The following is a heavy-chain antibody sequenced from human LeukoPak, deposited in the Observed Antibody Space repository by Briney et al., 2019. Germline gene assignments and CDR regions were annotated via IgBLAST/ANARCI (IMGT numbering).Heavy chain of an antibody. CDR3: ASSPPTGGFYYYGMDV. CDR2: IYYSGST. J-gene: IGHJ6*04. CDR1: GGSISSGDYY. Sequence: SETLSLTCTVSGGSISSGDYYWSWIRQPPGKGLEWIGYIYYSGSTYYNPSLKSRFTISVDTSKNQFSLKLSSVTAADTAVYYCASSPPTGGFYYYGMDVWGKGTTVTVSS. D-gene: IGHD5-12*01. V-gene: IGHV4-30-4*01.